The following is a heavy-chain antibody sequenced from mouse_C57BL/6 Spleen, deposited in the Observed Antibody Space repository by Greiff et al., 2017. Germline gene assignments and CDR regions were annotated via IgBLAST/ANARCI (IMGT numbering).Heavy chain of an antibody. CDR2: IDPEDGDT. CDR3: TTKDYYGSSSDYYAMDY. Sequence: VQLQQSGAELVRPGASVKLSCTASGFNIKDYYMHWVKQRPEQGLEWIGRIDPEDGDTEYAPKFQGKATMTADTSSNTAYLQLSSLTSEDTAVYYCTTKDYYGSSSDYYAMDYWGQGTSVTVSS. D-gene: IGHD1-1*01. J-gene: IGHJ4*01. CDR1: GFNIKDYY. V-gene: IGHV14-1*01.